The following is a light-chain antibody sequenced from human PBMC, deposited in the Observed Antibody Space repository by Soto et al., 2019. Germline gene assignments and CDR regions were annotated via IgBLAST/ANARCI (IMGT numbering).Light chain of an antibody. V-gene: IGKV3-20*01. CDR2: GAS. CDR1: QSVSSSY. Sequence: EIVLTQSPGTMSLSPGERATLSCRASQSVSSSYLAWYQQKPGQAPRLLIYGASSRATGIPDRFSGSGSGTDFTLTTIRLEPEAFAVYNCQQYGSSPRTYGHGTRLELK. J-gene: IGKJ5*01. CDR3: QQYGSSPRT.